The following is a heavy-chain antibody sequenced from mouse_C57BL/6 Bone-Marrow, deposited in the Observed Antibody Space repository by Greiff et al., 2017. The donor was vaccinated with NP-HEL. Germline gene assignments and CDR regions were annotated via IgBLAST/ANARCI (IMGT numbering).Heavy chain of an antibody. Sequence: QVQLQQSGPELVKPGASVKISCKASGYSFTSYYIHWVKQRPGQGLEWIGWIYPGSGNTKYNEKFKGKATLTADTSSSTAYMQLSSLTSEDSAVYYCAREGALLWLRRGLAYWGQGTLVTVSA. J-gene: IGHJ3*01. CDR1: GYSFTSYY. CDR2: IYPGSGNT. CDR3: AREGALLWLRRGLAY. D-gene: IGHD2-2*01. V-gene: IGHV1-66*01.